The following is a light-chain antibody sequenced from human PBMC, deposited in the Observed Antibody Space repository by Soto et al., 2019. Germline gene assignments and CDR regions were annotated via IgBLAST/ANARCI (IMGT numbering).Light chain of an antibody. CDR3: QQTYSTPLT. V-gene: IGKV1-39*01. CDR2: AAS. J-gene: IGKJ4*01. CDR1: QSVSSH. Sequence: DIQMTQSPSSLSASVGDGVTITCRASQSVSSHLNWYQQRPGKAPRLLIYAASILQSGVPSRFNGSGSGPNLTLTISSLQPDDFAIYYCQQTYSTPLTFGGGTKVEIK.